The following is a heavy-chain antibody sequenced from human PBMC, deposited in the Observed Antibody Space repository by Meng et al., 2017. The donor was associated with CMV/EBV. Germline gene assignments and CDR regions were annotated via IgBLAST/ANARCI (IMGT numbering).Heavy chain of an antibody. D-gene: IGHD3-10*01. CDR2: IYYSGST. J-gene: IGHJ4*02. CDR3: ARGLTMVRGVMPGH. V-gene: IGHV4-59*01. Sequence: GSLRLSCTVSGGSISCYYWSWIQQPSGKGLEWVGYIYYSGSTNYNPSLKSRVTISVDTSKNQFSLKLSSVTAADTAVYYCARGLTMVRGVMPGHWGQGTLVTVSS. CDR1: GGSISCYY.